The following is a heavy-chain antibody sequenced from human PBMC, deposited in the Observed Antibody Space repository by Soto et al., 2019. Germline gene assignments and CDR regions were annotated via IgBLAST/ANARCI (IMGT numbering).Heavy chain of an antibody. V-gene: IGHV4-31*03. CDR3: ARANAVRGHLGY. CDR1: GGSISSGGYY. CDR2: IYYSGST. J-gene: IGHJ4*02. D-gene: IGHD3-10*01. Sequence: QVQLQESGPGLVKPSQTLSLTCTVSGGSISSGGYYWSWIRQHPGKGLEWIGYIYYSGSTYYNPSLKSRVTIPVDTSQNQCSLKLSSVTAADTAVYYCARANAVRGHLGYWGQGTLVTVSS.